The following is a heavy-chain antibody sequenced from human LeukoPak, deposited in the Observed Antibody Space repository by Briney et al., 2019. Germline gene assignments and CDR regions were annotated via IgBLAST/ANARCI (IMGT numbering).Heavy chain of an antibody. CDR1: GFNFNNYA. Sequence: GGSLRLSCVASGFNFNNYAMSWVRQAPGRGLEWLSSISNSGANIDYRDSVKGRFTISRDNAKNSLYLQMNSLRAEDTAVYYCASDKTMEAAAGPYEIYYYGMDVWGQGTTVTVSS. V-gene: IGHV3-21*01. J-gene: IGHJ6*02. CDR3: ASDKTMEAAAGPYEIYYYGMDV. CDR2: ISNSGANI. D-gene: IGHD6-13*01.